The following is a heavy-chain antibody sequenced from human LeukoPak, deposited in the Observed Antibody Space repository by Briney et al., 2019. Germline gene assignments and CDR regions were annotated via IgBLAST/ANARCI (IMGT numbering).Heavy chain of an antibody. D-gene: IGHD6-13*01. V-gene: IGHV3-23*01. Sequence: GGSLRLSCEASGFTFSTYAMSWVRQAPGKGLEWVSIISGSGGSTYYADSVKGRFTISRDNAKNSLYLQMNSLRAEDTAVYYCARAAGYDYWGQGTLVTVSS. CDR1: GFTFSTYA. CDR2: ISGSGGST. J-gene: IGHJ4*02. CDR3: ARAAGYDY.